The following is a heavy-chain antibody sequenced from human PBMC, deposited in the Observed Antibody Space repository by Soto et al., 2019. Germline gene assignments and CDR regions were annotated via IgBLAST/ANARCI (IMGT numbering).Heavy chain of an antibody. CDR2: VYNSGST. CDR1: GGSISRYY. J-gene: IGHJ4*02. D-gene: IGHD3-10*01. CDR3: ASMGYYYGSGSYPLDY. Sequence: QVQLQESGPGLVKPSETLSLTCTVSGGSISRYYWSWIRQPPGKGLEWIGFVYNSGSTYYNPSLKSRVTISVDTSKNQFSLKLSSMSAADTAMYYCASMGYYYGSGSYPLDYWGQGTLVTVSS. V-gene: IGHV4-59*08.